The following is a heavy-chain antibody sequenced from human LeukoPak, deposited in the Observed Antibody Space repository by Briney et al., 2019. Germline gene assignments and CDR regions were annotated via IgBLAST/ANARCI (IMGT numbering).Heavy chain of an antibody. CDR3: AKEVGDYGPPHDAFDI. CDR1: GFTFSNYA. V-gene: IGHV3-23*01. D-gene: IGHD4-17*01. CDR2: ISGSGGST. J-gene: IGHJ3*02. Sequence: GGPLRLSCAASGFTFSNYAMGWVRQTGKGLEWVSGISGSGGSTYYAGSAKGRFTISRDNSKNTLYLQMNSLRADDTAIYNCAKEVGDYGPPHDAFDIWGQGTRVTVSS.